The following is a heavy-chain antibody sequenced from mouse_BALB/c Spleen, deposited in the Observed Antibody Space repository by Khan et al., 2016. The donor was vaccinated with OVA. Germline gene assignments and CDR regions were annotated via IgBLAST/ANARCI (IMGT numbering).Heavy chain of an antibody. Sequence: EVELVESGGDLVKPGGSLKLSCAASGFTFSSYGMSWVRQTPDKRLEWVAAISSGGSYTYYPDSLKGRFTIPRDNAKNTLYLQMSSLKSEDTAMYYCARQPGYYEGSAMDNWGKGTSVTVSS. CDR3: ARQPGYYEGSAMDN. D-gene: IGHD2-3*01. CDR2: ISSGGSYT. CDR1: GFTFSSYG. J-gene: IGHJ4*01. V-gene: IGHV5-6*01.